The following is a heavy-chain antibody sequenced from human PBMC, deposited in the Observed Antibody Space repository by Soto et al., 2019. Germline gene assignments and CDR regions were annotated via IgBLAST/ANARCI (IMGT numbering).Heavy chain of an antibody. CDR2: IYYSGST. D-gene: IGHD3-10*01. CDR1: GGSISSGDYY. V-gene: IGHV4-30-4*01. Sequence: SETLSLTCTVSGGSISSGDYYWSWIRQPPGKGLEWIGYIYYSGSTYYNPSLKSRVTISVDTSKNQFSLKLSSVTAADTAVYYCASHMVRGVISYYYGMDVWGQGTTVTVSS. CDR3: ASHMVRGVISYYYGMDV. J-gene: IGHJ6*02.